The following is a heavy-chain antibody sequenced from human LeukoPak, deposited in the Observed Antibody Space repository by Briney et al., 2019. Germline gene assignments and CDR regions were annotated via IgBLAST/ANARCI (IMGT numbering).Heavy chain of an antibody. D-gene: IGHD3-16*02. Sequence: PGGSLRLSCAASGFTFSNYAMSWVRHAPGKGLEFVSAIIGSGGSTYYADSVKGRFTISRDNSKNTLYLQMNSLRAEDTAVYYCAKGGEGSYLDYWGQGTLVTVSS. CDR2: IIGSGGST. V-gene: IGHV3-23*01. CDR3: AKGGEGSYLDY. J-gene: IGHJ4*02. CDR1: GFTFSNYA.